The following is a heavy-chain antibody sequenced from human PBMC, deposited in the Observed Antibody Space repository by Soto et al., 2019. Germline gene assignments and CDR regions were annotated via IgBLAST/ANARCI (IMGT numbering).Heavy chain of an antibody. J-gene: IGHJ4*02. D-gene: IGHD2-15*01. CDR3: ARGRTYCSGGSCYERHDH. Sequence: SETLSLTCTVYGGSFSGYYWSWIRQPPGKGLEWIGETNQGGSTNYNPSLKSRVTISVDTSKNQFSLKLTSVTAADTALYYCCARGRTYCSGGSCYERHDHWGQGALVTVSS. CDR2: TNQGGST. CDR1: GGSFSGYY. V-gene: IGHV4-34*01.